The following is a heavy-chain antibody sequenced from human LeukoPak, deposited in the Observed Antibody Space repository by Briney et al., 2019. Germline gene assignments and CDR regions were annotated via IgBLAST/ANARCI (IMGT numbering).Heavy chain of an antibody. CDR1: GYSFTSYW. D-gene: IGHD5-24*01. CDR2: IYPGDSDT. V-gene: IGHV5-51*01. Sequence: SGESLKISCKGSGYSFTSYWIGWGRQMPGKALEWMGIIYPGDSDTRYSPSFQGQVTISADKSISTAYLQWSSLKASDTAMYYCARGPPNGYNYGSYYFDYWGQGTLVTVSS. CDR3: ARGPPNGYNYGSYYFDY. J-gene: IGHJ4*02.